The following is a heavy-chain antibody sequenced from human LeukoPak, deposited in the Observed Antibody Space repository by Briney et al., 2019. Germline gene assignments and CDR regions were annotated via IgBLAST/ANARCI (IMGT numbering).Heavy chain of an antibody. CDR3: ARESAYYYDSSGYYYVGAPFDY. CDR2: ISYDGSNK. J-gene: IGHJ4*02. Sequence: GGSLRLSCAVSGFTFSSYAMHWVRQAPGKGLEWVAVISYDGSNKYYADSVKGRFTISRDNSKNTLYLQMNSLRAEDTAVYYCARESAYYYDSSGYYYVGAPFDYWGQGTLVTVSS. V-gene: IGHV3-30-3*01. D-gene: IGHD3-22*01. CDR1: GFTFSSYA.